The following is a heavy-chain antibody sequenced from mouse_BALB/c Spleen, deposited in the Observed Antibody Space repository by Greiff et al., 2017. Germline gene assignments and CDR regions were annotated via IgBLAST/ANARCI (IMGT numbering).Heavy chain of an antibody. CDR1: GFTFSSYG. CDR3: ARHEGNRYDNYAMDY. Sequence: EVKLMESGGDLVKPGGSLKLSCAASGFTFSSYGMSWVRQTPDKRLAWVATISSGGSYTYYPDSVKGRFTISRDNAKNTLYLQMSRLKSEDTAMYYCARHEGNRYDNYAMDYWGEGTSVTVSS. J-gene: IGHJ4*01. CDR2: ISSGGSYT. V-gene: IGHV5-6*01. D-gene: IGHD2-14*01.